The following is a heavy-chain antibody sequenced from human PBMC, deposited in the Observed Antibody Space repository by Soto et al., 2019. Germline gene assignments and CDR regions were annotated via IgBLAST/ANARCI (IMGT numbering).Heavy chain of an antibody. CDR1: GFTFSSYW. V-gene: IGHV3-74*01. J-gene: IGHJ4*02. CDR3: AREETYYDILTGFYYFDY. D-gene: IGHD3-9*01. CDR2: INSDGSST. Sequence: PGGSLRLSCAASGFTFSSYWMHWVRQAPGKGLVWVSRINSDGSSTSYADSVKGRFTISRDNAKNTLYLQMNSLRAEDTAVYYCAREETYYDILTGFYYFDYWGQGTLVTV.